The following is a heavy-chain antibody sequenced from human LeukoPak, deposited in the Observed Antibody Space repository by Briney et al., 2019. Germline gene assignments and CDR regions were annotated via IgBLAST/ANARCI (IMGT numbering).Heavy chain of an antibody. J-gene: IGHJ6*03. Sequence: SVKVSCKASGYTFTGYYMHWVRQAPGQGLEWMGGIIPIFGTANYAQKFQGRVTITTDESTSTAYMELSSLRSEDTAVYYCARVRGYCSSTSCSEPYYYYYMDVWGKGTTVTVSS. V-gene: IGHV1-69*05. D-gene: IGHD2-2*01. CDR2: IIPIFGTA. CDR1: GYTFTGYY. CDR3: ARVRGYCSSTSCSEPYYYYYMDV.